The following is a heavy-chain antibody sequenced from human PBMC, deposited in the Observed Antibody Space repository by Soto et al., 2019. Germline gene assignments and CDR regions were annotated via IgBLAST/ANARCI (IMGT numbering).Heavy chain of an antibody. J-gene: IGHJ6*02. CDR1: GGSITNYY. Sequence: QVQLQESGPGLVKPSETLSLTCTVSGGSITNYYCSWFRQPPGKGLEWMGYIQYSGYSAYTLSPKRRVTMSMDTSKTQFSLMLESVTATDTAVYYCARHGFGSLHGLVDVWGQGTTVIVSS. V-gene: IGHV4-59*08. CDR2: IQYSGYS. CDR3: ARHGFGSLHGLVDV. D-gene: IGHD3-10*01.